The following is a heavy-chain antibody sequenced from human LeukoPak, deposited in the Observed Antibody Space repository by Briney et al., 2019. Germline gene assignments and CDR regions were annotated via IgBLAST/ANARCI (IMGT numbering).Heavy chain of an antibody. D-gene: IGHD5-12*01. CDR2: IRSKTDGGTT. CDR1: GFSFSNTW. CDR3: TKTTSGSFDY. Sequence: PGGSLRLSCGASGFSFSNTWMSWVRQAPGKGLEWVGRIRSKTDGGTTDYAAPVKGRSTISRDDSKNTLYLQMNSLKIEDTAMYYCTKTTSGSFDYWGQGTLVTVSS. V-gene: IGHV3-15*01. J-gene: IGHJ4*02.